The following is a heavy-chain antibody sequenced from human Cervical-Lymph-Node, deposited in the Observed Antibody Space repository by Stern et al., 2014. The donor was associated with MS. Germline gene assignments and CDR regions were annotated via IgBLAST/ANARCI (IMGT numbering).Heavy chain of an antibody. CDR3: AHDYHDILTGYYNSRFAS. CDR2: LFWTDYR. CDR1: GFSLSTSGVG. J-gene: IGHJ4*01. V-gene: IGHV2-5*01. Sequence: SGPTLVKPTPTLTLTCTFSGFSLSTSGVGVGWIRQPPGKALEWLGLLFWTDYRRYSPTLKSRLTITKDTSKNQVVLTMTNLDPVDTATYYFAHDYHDILTGYYNSRFASWGHGTLVTVSS. D-gene: IGHD3-9*01.